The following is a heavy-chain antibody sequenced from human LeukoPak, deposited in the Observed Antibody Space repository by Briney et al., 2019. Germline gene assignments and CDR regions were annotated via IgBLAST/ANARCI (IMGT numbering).Heavy chain of an antibody. V-gene: IGHV1-8*01. Sequence: ASVKVSCKASGYTFTSYDINWVRQATGQGLEWMGWMNPNSGNTGYAQKFQGRVTMTRNTSISTAYMELSSLRSEDTAVYYCARMVIQLWPPDYYYYGMDVWGQGTTVTVSS. CDR3: ARMVIQLWPPDYYYYGMDV. CDR1: GYTFTSYD. J-gene: IGHJ6*02. D-gene: IGHD5-18*01. CDR2: MNPNSGNT.